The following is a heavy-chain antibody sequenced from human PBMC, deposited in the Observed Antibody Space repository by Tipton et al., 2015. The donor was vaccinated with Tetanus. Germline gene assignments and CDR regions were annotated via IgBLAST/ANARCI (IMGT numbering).Heavy chain of an antibody. CDR1: GYTFTSYY. J-gene: IGHJ5*02. D-gene: IGHD2-2*01. Sequence: QVQLVQSGAEVKKPGASVKVSCKASGYTFTSYYMHWVRQAPGQGLEWMGIINPSGGSTSSAQKFQGGVTMNRDTATSTVYMELSSLKVEDSGVYCCAGGGPMYPVPTWFARWGQGTLVSFSS. CDR2: INPSGGST. V-gene: IGHV1-46*03. CDR3: AGGGPMYPVPTWFAR.